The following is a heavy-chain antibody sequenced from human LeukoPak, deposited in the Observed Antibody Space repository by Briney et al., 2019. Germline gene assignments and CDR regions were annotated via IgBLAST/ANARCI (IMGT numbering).Heavy chain of an antibody. J-gene: IGHJ4*02. Sequence: GSLRLSFAGSGFRFSSHGMHWVRQAPGKGLEWLGYIWYDGSNPDYVDPVKGRFTISRDNSKNTVYLQMNSLRAEDTAVYHCARFVGSDYTGSFDLWGQGTPVTVSS. CDR3: ARFVGSDYTGSFDL. D-gene: IGHD3-10*01. CDR1: GFRFSSHG. CDR2: IWYDGSNP. V-gene: IGHV3-33*01.